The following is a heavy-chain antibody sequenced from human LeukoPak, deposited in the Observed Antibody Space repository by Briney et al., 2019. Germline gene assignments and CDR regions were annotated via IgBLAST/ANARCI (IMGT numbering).Heavy chain of an antibody. CDR2: INSNSGGT. CDR3: ARDREYCSGGSCYGGYNWFDP. CDR1: GYTFTGYY. Sequence: ASVKVSCKASGYTFTGYYMHWVRQAPGQGLEWKGWINSNSGGTNYAQKFQGRVTMTRDTSISTAYMELSRLRSDDTAVYYCARDREYCSGGSCYGGYNWFDPWGQGTLVTVSS. V-gene: IGHV1-2*02. J-gene: IGHJ5*02. D-gene: IGHD2-15*01.